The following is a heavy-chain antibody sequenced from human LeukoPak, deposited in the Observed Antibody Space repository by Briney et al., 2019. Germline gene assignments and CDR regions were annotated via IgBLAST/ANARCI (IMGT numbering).Heavy chain of an antibody. J-gene: IGHJ4*02. CDR1: GYTFSSYG. CDR3: ARKALNLGALGY. D-gene: IGHD3-16*01. Sequence: RASVKVSCKASGYTFSSYGISWVRQAPGQGLEWMGWISAYNANTNYAQKLQDRITMTKDTSTSTVFMELRSLTSDDTAVYYCARKALNLGALGYWGQGTLVTVSS. CDR2: ISAYNANT. V-gene: IGHV1-18*04.